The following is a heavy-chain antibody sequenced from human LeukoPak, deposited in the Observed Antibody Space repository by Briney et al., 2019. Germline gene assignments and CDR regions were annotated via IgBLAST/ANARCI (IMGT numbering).Heavy chain of an antibody. D-gene: IGHD5-18*01. V-gene: IGHV4-34*01. CDR2: INHSGST. CDR3: ARAQYSYGRRSWFDP. J-gene: IGHJ5*02. Sequence: SETLSLTCAVYGESFSGYYWSWIRQPPGKGLEWIGEINHSGSTNYNPSLKSRVTISVDTSKNQFSLKLSSVTAADTAVYYCARAQYSYGRRSWFDPWGQGTLVTVSS. CDR1: GESFSGYY.